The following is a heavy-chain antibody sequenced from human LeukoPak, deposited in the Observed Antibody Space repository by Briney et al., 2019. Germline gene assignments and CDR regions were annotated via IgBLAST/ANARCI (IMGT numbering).Heavy chain of an antibody. J-gene: IGHJ4*02. CDR1: GYTFTSYG. V-gene: IGHV1-18*01. CDR2: ISAYNGNK. CDR3: ARGVDIVVAVAALPPDYFDY. Sequence: ASVKVSCKASGYTFTSYGISWVRQAPGQGLEWMGWISAYNGNKNYAQKLQGRVTMTTDTSTSTAYMELRSLRSDDTAVYYCARGVDIVVAVAALPPDYFDYWGQGTLVTVSS. D-gene: IGHD2-15*01.